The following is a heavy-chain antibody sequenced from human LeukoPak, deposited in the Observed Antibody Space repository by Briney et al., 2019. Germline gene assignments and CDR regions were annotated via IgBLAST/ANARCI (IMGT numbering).Heavy chain of an antibody. J-gene: IGHJ4*02. V-gene: IGHV4-61*02. CDR3: ARSRGYSSLNFDY. Sequence: PSETLSLTCTVSGGSISSGSYYWSWIRQPAGKGLEWIGRIYTSGSTNYNPSLKSRVTISVDTSKNQFSLKLSSVTAADTAVYYCARSRGYSSLNFDYWGQGTLVTVSS. CDR1: GGSISSGSYY. CDR2: IYTSGST. D-gene: IGHD3-22*01.